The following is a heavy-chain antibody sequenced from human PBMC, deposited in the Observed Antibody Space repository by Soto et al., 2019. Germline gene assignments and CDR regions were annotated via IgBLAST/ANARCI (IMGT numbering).Heavy chain of an antibody. V-gene: IGHV3-23*01. CDR3: AKGPPQMVQGAGSFQP. J-gene: IGHJ1*01. D-gene: IGHD6-13*01. CDR2: ISGSGGST. CDR1: GFTLSSYA. Sequence: EVQLLESGGGLVQPGGSLRLSCAASGFTLSSYAMSWVRQAPGKGLEWVSVISGSGGSTYYADSVKGRFTISRDNSKNTRDLQMTGMRGEDTAVYHCAKGPPQMVQGAGSFQPWRQGTLLTVSS.